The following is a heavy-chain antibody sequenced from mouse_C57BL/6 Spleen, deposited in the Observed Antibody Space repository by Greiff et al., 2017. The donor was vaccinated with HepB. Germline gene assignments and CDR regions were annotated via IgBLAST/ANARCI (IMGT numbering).Heavy chain of an antibody. CDR1: GYAFSSYW. CDR2: IYPGDGDT. J-gene: IGHJ2*01. CDR3: ARERVTVDFFDY. V-gene: IGHV1-80*01. Sequence: QVQLQQSGAELVKPGASVKISCKASGYAFSSYWMNWVKQRPGKGLEWIGQIYPGDGDTNYNGKFKGKATLTADKSSSTAYMQLSSLTSEDSAVYFCARERVTVDFFDYWGQGTTLTVSS. D-gene: IGHD1-1*01.